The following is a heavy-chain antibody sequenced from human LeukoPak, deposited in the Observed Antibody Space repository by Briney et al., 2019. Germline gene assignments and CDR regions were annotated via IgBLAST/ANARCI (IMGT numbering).Heavy chain of an antibody. CDR2: ISAYNGNT. CDR1: GYTFTSYG. Sequence: ASVKVSCKVSGYTFTSYGISWVRQAPGQGLEWMGWISAYNGNTNYAQKLQGRVTMTTDTSTSTAYMELRSLRPDDTAVYYCARDTMVRGVIDLYYFDYWGQGTLVTVSS. V-gene: IGHV1-18*04. D-gene: IGHD3-10*01. J-gene: IGHJ4*02. CDR3: ARDTMVRGVIDLYYFDY.